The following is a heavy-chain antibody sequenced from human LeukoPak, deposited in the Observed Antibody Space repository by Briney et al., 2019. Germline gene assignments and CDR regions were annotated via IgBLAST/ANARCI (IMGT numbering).Heavy chain of an antibody. CDR3: ARGKWQIVVAGTFDY. J-gene: IGHJ4*02. D-gene: IGHD6-19*01. V-gene: IGHV1-69*05. Sequence: SVKVSCKASGGTFSSYAISWVRQAPGQGLEWMGRIIPIFGTANYAQKFQGRVTITTGESTGTAYMELSSLRSEDTAVYYCARGKWQIVVAGTFDYWGQGTLVTVSS. CDR2: IIPIFGTA. CDR1: GGTFSSYA.